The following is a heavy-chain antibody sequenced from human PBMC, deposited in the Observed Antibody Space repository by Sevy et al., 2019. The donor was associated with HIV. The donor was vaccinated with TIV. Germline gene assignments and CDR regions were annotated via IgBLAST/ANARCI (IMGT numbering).Heavy chain of an antibody. V-gene: IGHV3-48*01. D-gene: IGHD2-2*01. Sequence: GGSLRLSCAASGFTFSSYSMNWVRQAPGKGLEWVSYISSSSSTIYYANSLKGRFTISRENAKNSLYLQMNSLRAEDTAVYYCARGAKDIVVVPAATVYYYYGMDVWGQGTTVTVSS. CDR1: GFTFSSYS. J-gene: IGHJ6*02. CDR3: ARGAKDIVVVPAATVYYYYGMDV. CDR2: ISSSSSTI.